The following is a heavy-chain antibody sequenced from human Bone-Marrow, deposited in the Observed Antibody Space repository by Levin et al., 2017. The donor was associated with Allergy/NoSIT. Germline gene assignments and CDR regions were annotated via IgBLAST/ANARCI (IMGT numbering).Heavy chain of an antibody. CDR1: GGTFSSYA. D-gene: IGHD2-15*01. CDR2: IIPIFGTA. CDR3: AIATAYLGYCSGGSCYSAAFDI. V-gene: IGHV1-69*13. Sequence: SVKVSCKASGGTFSSYAISWVRQAPGQGLEWMGGIIPIFGTANYAQKFQGRVTITADESTSTAYMELSSLRSEDTAVYYCAIATAYLGYCSGGSCYSAAFDIWGQGTMVTVSS. J-gene: IGHJ3*02.